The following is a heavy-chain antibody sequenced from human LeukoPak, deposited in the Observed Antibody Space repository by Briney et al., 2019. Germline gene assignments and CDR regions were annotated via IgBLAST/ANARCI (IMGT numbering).Heavy chain of an antibody. CDR3: ARDQRDGLD. V-gene: IGHV4-39*07. CDR2: IYYSGTT. J-gene: IGHJ4*02. Sequence: PSETLSLTCTVSGGSISGSSYSWGWIRQPPGKGLEWIGSIYYSGTTYYNPSLKSRVTISVDTSKNQFSLKLSSVTAADTAVYYCARDQRDGLDWGQGTLVTVSS. D-gene: IGHD5-24*01. CDR1: GGSISGSSYS.